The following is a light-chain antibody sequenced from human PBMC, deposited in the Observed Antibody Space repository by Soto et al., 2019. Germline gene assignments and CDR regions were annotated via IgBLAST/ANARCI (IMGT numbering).Light chain of an antibody. CDR2: YDD. CDR1: SSNIGNNA. V-gene: IGLV1-36*01. CDR3: AAWEDSLNVVV. Sequence: QSVLTQPPSVSEAPRQRVTISCSGSSSNIGNNAVNWYQQLPGKAPKLLIYYDDLLPSGVSDRFSGSKSGTSASLAISGLQSEDEADYYWAAWEDSLNVVVFGGGTKLTVL. J-gene: IGLJ2*01.